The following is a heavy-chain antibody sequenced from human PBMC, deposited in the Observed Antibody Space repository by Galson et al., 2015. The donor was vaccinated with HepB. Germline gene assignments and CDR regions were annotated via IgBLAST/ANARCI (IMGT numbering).Heavy chain of an antibody. CDR1: GFTFSNNA. CDR2: ISSSGDNT. Sequence: SLRLSCAASGFTFSNNAMSWVRQAPGKGLEWVSSISSSGDNTDYADSVKGRFTISRDNSKDTLFFQMNSLRAGDTAIYFCAKVLTTLMGPAAFDVWGQGTMVTVSS. J-gene: IGHJ3*01. V-gene: IGHV3-23*01. CDR3: AKVLTTLMGPAAFDV. D-gene: IGHD1-14*01.